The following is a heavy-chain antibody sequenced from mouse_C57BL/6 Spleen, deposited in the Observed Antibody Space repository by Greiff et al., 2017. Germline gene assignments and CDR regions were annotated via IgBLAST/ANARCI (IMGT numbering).Heavy chain of an antibody. CDR1: GFTFSDYY. CDR3: AKERGRGYCGV. V-gene: IGHV5-16*01. Sequence: EVKLVEPEGGLVQPGSSMKLSCTASGFTFSDYYMAWVRQVPEKGLEWVANINYAGSSTHYLDSLKSRFIISRDNATNILYLQLSSLKSEDTATDYCAKERGRGYCGVWGTGTTVTVSS. D-gene: IGHD4-1*01. J-gene: IGHJ1*03. CDR2: INYAGSST.